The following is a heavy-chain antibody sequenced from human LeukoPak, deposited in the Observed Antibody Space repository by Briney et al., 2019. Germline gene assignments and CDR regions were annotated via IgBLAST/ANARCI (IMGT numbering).Heavy chain of an antibody. CDR1: GFTFSSDA. Sequence: GGSLRLSCAASGFTFSSDAMSWVRQAPGKGLEWVSAISGSGGSAFYADSVKGRFTISRDNSKNTLYLQMNSLRAEDTAVYYCAKDLGTTVTTGWFDPWGQGTLVTVSS. V-gene: IGHV3-23*01. CDR2: ISGSGGSA. CDR3: AKDLGTTVTTGWFDP. D-gene: IGHD4-17*01. J-gene: IGHJ5*02.